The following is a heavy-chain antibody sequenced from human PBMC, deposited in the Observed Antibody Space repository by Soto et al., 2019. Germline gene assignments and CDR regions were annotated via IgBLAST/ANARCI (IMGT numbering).Heavy chain of an antibody. CDR3: ARARAQRLSYYYYGMDV. D-gene: IGHD6-25*01. Sequence: AGGSLRLSCAASELSSYSMNWVRQAPGKGLEWVSSISSSSSYIYYADSVKGRFTISRDNAKNSLYLQMNSLRAEDTAVYYCARARAQRLSYYYYGMDVWGQGTTVTVSS. J-gene: IGHJ6*02. CDR2: ISSSSSYI. V-gene: IGHV3-21*01. CDR1: ELSSYS.